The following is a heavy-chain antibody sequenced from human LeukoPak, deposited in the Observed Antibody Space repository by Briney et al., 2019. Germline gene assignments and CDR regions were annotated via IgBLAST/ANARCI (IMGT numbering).Heavy chain of an antibody. V-gene: IGHV4-34*01. Sequence: PSETLSLTCAVYGGSFSGYYWSWIRQPPGKGLEWIGEINHSGSTYYNPSLKSRVTISVDTSRNEFSLRLSSVTAADTALYFCARQSGSYGGILDNWGQGILGTVSS. J-gene: IGHJ4*02. D-gene: IGHD1-26*01. CDR2: INHSGST. CDR1: GGSFSGYY. CDR3: ARQSGSYGGILDN.